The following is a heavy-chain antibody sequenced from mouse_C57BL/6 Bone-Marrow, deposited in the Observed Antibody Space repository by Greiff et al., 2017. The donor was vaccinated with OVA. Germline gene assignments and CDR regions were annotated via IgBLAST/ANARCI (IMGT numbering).Heavy chain of an antibody. CDR2: IDPSDSYT. D-gene: IGHD2-4*01. CDR1: GYTFTSYW. Sequence: QVQLQQPGAELVKPGASVKLSCKASGYTFTSYWMQWVKQRPGQGLEWIGEIDPSDSYTNYNQKFKGKATLTVDTSSSTAYMQLSSLTSEDSAVYYCARWGDYDSWFAYWGQGTLVTVSA. V-gene: IGHV1-50*01. CDR3: ARWGDYDSWFAY. J-gene: IGHJ3*01.